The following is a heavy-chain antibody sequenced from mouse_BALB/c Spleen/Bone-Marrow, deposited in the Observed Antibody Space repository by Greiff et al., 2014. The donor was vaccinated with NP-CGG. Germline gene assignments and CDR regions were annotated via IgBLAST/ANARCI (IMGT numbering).Heavy chain of an antibody. D-gene: IGHD1-1*01. V-gene: IGHV1S56*01. CDR3: ARDYYGSSSFAY. J-gene: IGHJ3*01. CDR2: IYPGNVNT. CDR1: GYTFTSYY. Sequence: QVPLQQSGPELGKPGASVRISCKASGYTFTSYYIHWVKQRPGQGLEWIGWIYPGNVNTKYNEKFKGKATLTADKSSSTAYMQLSSLTSEDSAVYFCARDYYGSSSFAYWGQGTLVTVSA.